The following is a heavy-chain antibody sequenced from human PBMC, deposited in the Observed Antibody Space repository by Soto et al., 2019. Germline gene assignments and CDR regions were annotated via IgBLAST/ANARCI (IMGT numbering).Heavy chain of an antibody. V-gene: IGHV1-2*04. J-gene: IGHJ6*02. CDR1: GYTFPGYY. CDR2: INPNSGGT. D-gene: IGHD2-2*01. CDR3: ARVSTGIVVVPAAMPADYYYGMDV. Sequence: ASVKVSCKASGYTFPGYYMHWVRQAPGQGLEWMGWINPNSGGTNYAQKFQGWVTMTRDTSISTAYMELSRLRSDDTAVYYCARVSTGIVVVPAAMPADYYYGMDVWGQGTTVTVSS.